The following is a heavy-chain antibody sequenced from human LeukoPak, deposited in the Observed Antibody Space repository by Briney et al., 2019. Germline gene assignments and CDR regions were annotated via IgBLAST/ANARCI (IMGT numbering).Heavy chain of an antibody. Sequence: AASVKVSCKASGGTFSSYAISWVRQAPGQGLEWMGGIIPIFGTANYAQKFQGRVTITADESTSTAYMELSSLRSEDTAVYYCARDGIGGYDPGLLVYWGQGTLVTVSS. V-gene: IGHV1-69*01. D-gene: IGHD5-12*01. J-gene: IGHJ4*02. CDR2: IIPIFGTA. CDR3: ARDGIGGYDPGLLVY. CDR1: GGTFSSYA.